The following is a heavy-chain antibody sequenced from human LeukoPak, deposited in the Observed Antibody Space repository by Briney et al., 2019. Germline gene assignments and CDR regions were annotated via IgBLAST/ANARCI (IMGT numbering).Heavy chain of an antibody. CDR1: GFTFNTYI. V-gene: IGHV3-21*01. CDR2: ITSRSSSI. CDR3: ARDLDIVVVDDAFDI. J-gene: IGHJ3*02. D-gene: IGHD2-2*01. Sequence: PGGSLRLSCAASGFTFNTYIMTWVRQAPGKGLEWVSSITSRSSSIYYADSVKGRFTISRDNAKNSLYLQMNSLRAEDTAVYYCARDLDIVVVDDAFDIWGQGTMVTVSS.